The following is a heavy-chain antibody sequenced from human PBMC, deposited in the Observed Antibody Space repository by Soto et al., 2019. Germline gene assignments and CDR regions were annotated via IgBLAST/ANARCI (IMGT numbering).Heavy chain of an antibody. CDR1: GGSISSGDYY. D-gene: IGHD3-10*01. CDR3: ARDQGDGWPMGPLGMGV. Sequence: PSETLSLTCTVSGGSISSGDYYWSWIRQPPGKGLEWIGYIYYSGSTYYNPSLKSRVTISVDTSKNQFSLKLSSVTAADTAVYYCARDQGDGWPMGPLGMGVWGQGTTVTVSS. CDR2: IYYSGST. J-gene: IGHJ6*02. V-gene: IGHV4-30-4*01.